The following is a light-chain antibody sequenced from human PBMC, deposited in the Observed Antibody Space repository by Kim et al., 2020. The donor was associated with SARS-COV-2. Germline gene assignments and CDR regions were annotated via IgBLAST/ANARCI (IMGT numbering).Light chain of an antibody. J-gene: IGKJ3*01. CDR1: RSLVYSDGNTY. CDR3: MQRTHLPPFS. V-gene: IGKV2-30*01. CDR2: KVY. Sequence: DVVMTQSPLSLPVTLGQPASISCRSSRSLVYSDGNTYLSWFQQRPGQSPRRLLYKVYDRDPGVPDRFSGSGSGTDFTQKISRVEGGDVGVYYCMQRTHLPPFSFGPGTKVDI.